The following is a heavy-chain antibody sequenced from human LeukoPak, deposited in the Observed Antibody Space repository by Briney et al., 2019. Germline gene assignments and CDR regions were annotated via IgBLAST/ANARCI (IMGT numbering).Heavy chain of an antibody. CDR2: ISSSGSTI. CDR1: GFTFSSYE. V-gene: IGHV3-48*03. CDR3: ATDYYDSSGYNNY. Sequence: GGSLRLSCAASGFTFSSYEMNWVRQAPGKGLEWVSYISSSGSTIYYADSVKGRFTISRDNAKNSLYLQMNSMRAEDTAVYYWATDYYDSSGYNNYWGQGTLVTVSS. D-gene: IGHD3-22*01. J-gene: IGHJ4*02.